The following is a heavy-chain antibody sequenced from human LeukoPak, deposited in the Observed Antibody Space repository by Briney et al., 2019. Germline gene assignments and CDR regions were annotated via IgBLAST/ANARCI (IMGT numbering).Heavy chain of an antibody. CDR2: ISANDGKT. V-gene: IGHV1-18*01. J-gene: IGHJ3*02. Sequence: ASVKVSCKASGFVFTSYGFTWVRQAPGQGLEWMGWISANDGKTHYSEKHQGRVTMSTDTVTSTAYMELRSLRSDGTAVYYCARIRSMSLLHLDAFDIWGQGTMVTVSS. CDR3: ARIRSMSLLHLDAFDI. D-gene: IGHD2-21*01. CDR1: GFVFTSYG.